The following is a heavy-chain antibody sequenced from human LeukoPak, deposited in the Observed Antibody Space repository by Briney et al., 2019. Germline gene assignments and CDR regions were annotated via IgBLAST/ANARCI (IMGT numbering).Heavy chain of an antibody. CDR3: ARHMGLGYSYGYPYFDY. Sequence: PSETLSLTCSVSGGSISSYNGSWIRPPPGKRLEWIGYIYYSGSTNYNPSLKSRVTISVDASKNQFSLKLSSVTAADTAVYYCARHMGLGYSYGYPYFDYWGQGTLVTVSS. CDR1: GGSISSYN. J-gene: IGHJ4*02. D-gene: IGHD5-18*01. CDR2: IYYSGST. V-gene: IGHV4-59*08.